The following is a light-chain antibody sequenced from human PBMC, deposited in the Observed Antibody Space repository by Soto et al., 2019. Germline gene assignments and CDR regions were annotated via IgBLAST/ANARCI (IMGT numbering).Light chain of an antibody. Sequence: DIQMTQSPSTLSASVGDRVIITCRASQYINTWLAWYQQKPGRATKLLIYSSSSLESGVPSRFSGSGSGSEFTLTISSLQSDDFATYDCQQYNGFPFTFGQGTKLEI. CDR3: QQYNGFPFT. CDR1: QYINTW. J-gene: IGKJ2*01. CDR2: SSS. V-gene: IGKV1-5*03.